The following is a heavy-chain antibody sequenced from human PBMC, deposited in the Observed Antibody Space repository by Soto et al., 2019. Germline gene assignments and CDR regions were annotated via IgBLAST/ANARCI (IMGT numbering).Heavy chain of an antibody. J-gene: IGHJ5*02. V-gene: IGHV3-74*01. CDR3: TRDRRISGFDP. Sequence: GVSLRLSCEASGFTFSSYWMHWVRQGPGRGLEWLSLINSDGSSPNYADSVKGRFTVSRDNAKNTLFLQMNSLRVDDTGVYYCTRDRRISGFDPWGKGTLVPVSS. CDR1: GFTFSSYW. CDR2: INSDGSSP. D-gene: IGHD3-16*02.